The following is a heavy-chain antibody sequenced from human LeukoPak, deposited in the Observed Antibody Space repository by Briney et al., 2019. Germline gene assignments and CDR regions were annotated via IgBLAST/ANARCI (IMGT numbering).Heavy chain of an antibody. CDR3: ARGVPYGDYRT. V-gene: IGHV4-39*01. CDR2: IYYSGST. CDR1: GGSISSSSYY. Sequence: SETLSLTCTVSGGSISSSSYYWGWIRQPPGKGLEWLGSIYYSGSTYYNPSLKSRVTISGDTSKNQFSLKLSSVTAADTAVYYCARGVPYGDYRTWSQGTLVTVSS. J-gene: IGHJ4*02. D-gene: IGHD4-17*01.